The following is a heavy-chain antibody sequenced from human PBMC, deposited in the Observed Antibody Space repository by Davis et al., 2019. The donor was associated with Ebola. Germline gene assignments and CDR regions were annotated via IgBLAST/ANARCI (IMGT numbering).Heavy chain of an antibody. CDR1: GFTVSSNY. J-gene: IGHJ6*02. CDR3: ARDQEYYDFWSGYYYYYGMDV. CDR2: IYSGGST. Sequence: GESLKIPCAAPGFTVSSNYMSWVRQAPGQGLEWVSVIYSGGSTYYADSVKGRFTISRDNAKNTLYLQMNSLRAEDTAVYYCARDQEYYDFWSGYYYYYGMDVWGQGTTVTVSS. V-gene: IGHV3-53*01. D-gene: IGHD3-3*01.